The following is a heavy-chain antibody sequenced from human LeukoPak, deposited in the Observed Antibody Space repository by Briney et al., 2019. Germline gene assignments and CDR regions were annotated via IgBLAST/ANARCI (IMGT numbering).Heavy chain of an antibody. D-gene: IGHD3-10*01. J-gene: IGHJ4*02. CDR2: INPNSGGI. V-gene: IGHV1-2*02. CDR1: GYTFTGYY. Sequence: ASVKVSCKASGYTFTGYYMHWVRQAPGQGLEWMGWINPNSGGINYAQKFQGRVTMTRDTSISTAYMELSRLRSDDTAVYYCARDVYAYYYGSGSSGILDYWGQGTLVTVSS. CDR3: ARDVYAYYYGSGSSGILDY.